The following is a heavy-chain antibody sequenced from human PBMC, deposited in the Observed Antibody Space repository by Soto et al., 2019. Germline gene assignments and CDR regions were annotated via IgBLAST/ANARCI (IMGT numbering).Heavy chain of an antibody. V-gene: IGHV3-30*03. CDR2: ISYDGSNK. D-gene: IGHD6-13*01. J-gene: IGHJ6*02. Sequence: QVQLVESGGGVVQPGRSLRLSCAASGFTFSSYGMHWVRQAPGKGLEWVAVISYDGSNKYYADSVKGRFTISRDNSKNTLYLQMNGLRAEDTAVYYCTGSWYFAYYYNGVDVWGQGTTVTVSS. CDR3: TGSWYFAYYYNGVDV. CDR1: GFTFSSYG.